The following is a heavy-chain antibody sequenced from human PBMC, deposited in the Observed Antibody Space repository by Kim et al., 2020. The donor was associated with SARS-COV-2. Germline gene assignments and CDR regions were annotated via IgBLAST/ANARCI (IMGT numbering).Heavy chain of an antibody. V-gene: IGHV3-7*01. CDR3: ARVGSSSWRFDY. D-gene: IGHD6-13*01. J-gene: IGHJ4*02. Sequence: KYYMDLVKGRFTLARDDAKTSLYLQMDSLRAEDTAVYYCARVGSSSWRFDYWGQGTLVTVSS. CDR2: K.